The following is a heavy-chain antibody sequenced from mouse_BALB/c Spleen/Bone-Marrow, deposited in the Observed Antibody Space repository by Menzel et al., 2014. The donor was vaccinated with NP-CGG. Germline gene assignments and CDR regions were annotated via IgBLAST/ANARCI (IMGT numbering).Heavy chain of an antibody. J-gene: IGHJ4*01. V-gene: IGHV2-6-2*01. CDR1: GFSLTSYG. D-gene: IGHD1-1*01. CDR3: AKHSYGAMDY. Sequence: VNLVESGPDLVAPSQSLSITCTVSGFSLTSYGVHWVRQPPGKGLEWLGLIWRDGSTTYNSALKSRLSISKVNSNSQVFLQMNNVQANDTATCYSAKHSYGAMDYWGQGTSVTVSS. CDR2: IWRDGST.